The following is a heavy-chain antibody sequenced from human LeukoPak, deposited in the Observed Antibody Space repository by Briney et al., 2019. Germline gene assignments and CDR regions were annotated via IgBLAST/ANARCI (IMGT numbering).Heavy chain of an antibody. CDR3: ARYGSGWYRGSDP. Sequence: SETLSLTCTVSGGSISSYCWSWIRQPPGKGLEWIGYIYYSGSTNYNPSLKSRVTISVDTSKNQFSLKLSSVTAADTAVYYCARYGSGWYRGSDPWGQGTLVTVSS. CDR2: IYYSGST. V-gene: IGHV4-59*01. D-gene: IGHD6-19*01. CDR1: GGSISSYC. J-gene: IGHJ5*02.